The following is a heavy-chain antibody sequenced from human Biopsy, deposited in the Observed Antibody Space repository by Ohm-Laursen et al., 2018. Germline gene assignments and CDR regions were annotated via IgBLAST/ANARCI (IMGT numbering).Heavy chain of an antibody. J-gene: IGHJ4*01. Sequence: GTLSLTCAVSGGSFSGTYWSWIRQTPGKGLEWIGEINHSGSTKYNPSFESRVTISVDTSKNQFSLNLFSVTAADAARYFCARGEYYAYWSGARKLNYFDYWGHGTLVTVSS. CDR3: ARGEYYAYWSGARKLNYFDY. CDR1: GGSFSGTY. V-gene: IGHV4-34*01. D-gene: IGHD3-3*01. CDR2: INHSGST.